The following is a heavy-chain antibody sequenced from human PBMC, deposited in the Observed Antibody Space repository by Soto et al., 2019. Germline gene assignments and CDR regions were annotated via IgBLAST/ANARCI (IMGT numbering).Heavy chain of an antibody. V-gene: IGHV4-59*01. CDR3: ARFNWYFDL. CDR2: IYYRGST. CDR1: GGSISSYY. Sequence: QVQLQESGPGLVKPSETLSLTCTVSGGSISSYYWSWIRQPPGKGLEWIGYIYYRGSTNYNPSLKSRVTISVDTPQNQVSLKLSSVTAADTAMYYCARFNWYFDLWGRGTLVTVSS. J-gene: IGHJ2*01.